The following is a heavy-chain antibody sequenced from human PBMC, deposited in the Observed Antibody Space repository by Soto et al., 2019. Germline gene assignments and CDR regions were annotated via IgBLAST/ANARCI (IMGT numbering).Heavy chain of an antibody. J-gene: IGHJ4*02. D-gene: IGHD3-22*01. Sequence: GASVKVSCKASGGTSSSYAISWVRQAPGQGLEWMGGIIPIFGTANYAQKFQGRVTITADESTSTAYMELSSLRSEDTAVYYCARLVYDSSGFQVPFDYWGQGTLVTV. CDR3: ARLVYDSSGFQVPFDY. CDR1: GGTSSSYA. CDR2: IIPIFGTA. V-gene: IGHV1-69*13.